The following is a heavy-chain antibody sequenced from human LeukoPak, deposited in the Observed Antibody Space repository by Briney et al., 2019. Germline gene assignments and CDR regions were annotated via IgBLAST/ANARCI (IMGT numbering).Heavy chain of an antibody. Sequence: GGSLRLSCAASGFTFSSYAMSWVRQAPGKGLEWGSAISGSGGNTYYADSVKGRFTISRDNSKNTLYLQMNGLRAEDTAVYYCAKDGGYCSGGSCYSTYADYWGQGTLVTVSS. CDR2: ISGSGGNT. J-gene: IGHJ4*02. V-gene: IGHV3-23*01. CDR1: GFTFSSYA. D-gene: IGHD2-15*01. CDR3: AKDGGYCSGGSCYSTYADY.